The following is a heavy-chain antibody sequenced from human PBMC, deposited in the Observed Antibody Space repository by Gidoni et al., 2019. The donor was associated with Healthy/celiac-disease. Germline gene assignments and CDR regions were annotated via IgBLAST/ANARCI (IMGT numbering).Heavy chain of an antibody. CDR1: GFPFSSYA. Sequence: EVQLLESGGGLVQPGGSLRLSCAASGFPFSSYAMSWVRQAPGKGLEWVSAISGSGGSTYYADSVKGRFTISRDNSKNTLYLQMNSLRAEDTAVYYCAKESGGSGTLYVGMDVWGQGTTVTVSS. CDR2: ISGSGGST. D-gene: IGHD3-10*01. V-gene: IGHV3-23*01. J-gene: IGHJ6*02. CDR3: AKESGGSGTLYVGMDV.